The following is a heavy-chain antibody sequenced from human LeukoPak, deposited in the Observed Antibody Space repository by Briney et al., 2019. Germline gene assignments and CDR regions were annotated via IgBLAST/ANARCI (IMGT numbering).Heavy chain of an antibody. CDR2: IYYSGST. Sequence: SETLSLTCTVSGGSISSHYWSWIRQPPGKGLEWIGYIYYSGSTNYNPSLKSRVTISVDTSKNQFSLKLSSVTAADTAVYYCASDSSAGGVFFDYWGQGTLVTVSS. J-gene: IGHJ4*02. V-gene: IGHV4-59*11. D-gene: IGHD6-19*01. CDR1: GGSISSHY. CDR3: ASDSSAGGVFFDY.